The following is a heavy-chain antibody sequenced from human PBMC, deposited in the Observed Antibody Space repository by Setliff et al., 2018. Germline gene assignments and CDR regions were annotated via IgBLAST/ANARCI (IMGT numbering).Heavy chain of an antibody. V-gene: IGHV5-51*01. D-gene: IGHD6-13*01. CDR1: GYSFTSYW. Sequence: GESLTISCKGSGYSFTSYWIGWARQMPGKGLEWMGIIYPGDSDTRYSPSLQGQVTISADKSISTAYLQWSSLKASDTAMYYCARVGQQLVYYYYGMDVWGQGTTVTVSS. CDR3: ARVGQQLVYYYYGMDV. CDR2: IYPGDSDT. J-gene: IGHJ6*02.